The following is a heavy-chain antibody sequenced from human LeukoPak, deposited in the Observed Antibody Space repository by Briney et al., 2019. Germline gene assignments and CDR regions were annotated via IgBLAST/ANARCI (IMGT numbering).Heavy chain of an antibody. J-gene: IGHJ5*02. V-gene: IGHV4-4*07. D-gene: IGHD6-13*01. CDR3: ARESRIGYSSSWGSGFDP. Sequence: SETLSLTCTVSGGSLSSYYWSWIRQPAGKGLEWIVRIYTSGSTNYNPSLKSRVTMSVDTSKNQFSLKLSSVTAADTAVYYCARESRIGYSSSWGSGFDPWGQGTLVTVSS. CDR1: GGSLSSYY. CDR2: IYTSGST.